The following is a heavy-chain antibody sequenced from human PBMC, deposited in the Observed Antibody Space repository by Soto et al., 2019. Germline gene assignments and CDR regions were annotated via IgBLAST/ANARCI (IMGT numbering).Heavy chain of an antibody. J-gene: IGHJ4*02. CDR3: AKDPLGTTMVRGVIIPSYFDY. V-gene: IGHV3-23*01. CDR2: ISGSGGST. Sequence: PGGSLRLSCAASGFTFSSYAMSWVRQAPGKGLEWVSAISGSGGSTYYADSVKGRFTISRDNSKNTLYLQMNSLRAEDTAVYYCAKDPLGTTMVRGVIIPSYFDYWGQGTLVTVSS. CDR1: GFTFSSYA. D-gene: IGHD3-10*01.